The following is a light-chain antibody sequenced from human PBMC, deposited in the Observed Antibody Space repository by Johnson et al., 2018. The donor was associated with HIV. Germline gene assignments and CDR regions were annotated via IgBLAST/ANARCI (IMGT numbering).Light chain of an antibody. J-gene: IGLJ1*01. CDR1: SSNIGNNY. V-gene: IGLV1-51*01. CDR2: ENN. Sequence: QSVLTQAPSVSAAPGQKVTISCSGSSSNIGNNYVSWYQQLPGTAPKLLIYENNKRPSGIPDRFSGSKSGTSATLGITGLQTGDEADYYCGTCDSSLSAGVFGTGTKVTVL. CDR3: GTCDSSLSAGV.